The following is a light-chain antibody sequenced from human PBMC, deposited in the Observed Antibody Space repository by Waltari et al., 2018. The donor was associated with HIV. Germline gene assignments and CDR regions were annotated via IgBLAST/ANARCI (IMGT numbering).Light chain of an antibody. CDR3: CSYAGSVV. V-gene: IGLV2-23*02. Sequence: QSALTQPASVSVSPGQSITISCTGTSSDVGSYNLVSWYQQHPGKAPKLMIYEVSKRPSGVSNRFSGSKSGNTASLTSSGLQAEDEADYYCCSYAGSVVFGGGTKLTVL. CDR1: SSDVGSYNL. J-gene: IGLJ2*01. CDR2: EVS.